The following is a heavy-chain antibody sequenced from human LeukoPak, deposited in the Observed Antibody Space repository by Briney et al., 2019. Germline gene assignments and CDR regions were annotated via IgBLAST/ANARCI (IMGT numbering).Heavy chain of an antibody. Sequence: GGSLRLSCAASGFTFSSYSMNWARQAPGKGLEWVSYISSSGSTIYYADSVKGRFTISSDNAKNSLYLQMNSLRAEDTAVYYCARDPDDIVVVPAAPNWFDPWGQGTLVTVSS. V-gene: IGHV3-48*01. CDR3: ARDPDDIVVVPAAPNWFDP. CDR2: ISSSGSTI. D-gene: IGHD2-2*01. J-gene: IGHJ5*02. CDR1: GFTFSSYS.